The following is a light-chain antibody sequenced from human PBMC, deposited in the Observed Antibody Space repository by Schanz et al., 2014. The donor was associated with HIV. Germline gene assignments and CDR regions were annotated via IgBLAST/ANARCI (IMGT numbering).Light chain of an antibody. V-gene: IGLV7-46*01. CDR2: DTT. J-gene: IGLJ3*02. Sequence: QAVVTQEPSLTVSPGGTVTLTCGSSTGAVPRGHYPYWFQQKPGQAPRTLIYDTTNRHSGTPARFSGSVHGGKAALTLSGAQAEDEAEYYCLLSYSDARVFGGGTKLTVL. CDR3: LLSYSDARV. CDR1: TGAVPRGHY.